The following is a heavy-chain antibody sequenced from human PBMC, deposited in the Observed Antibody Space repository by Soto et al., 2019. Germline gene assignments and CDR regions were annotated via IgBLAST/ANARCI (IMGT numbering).Heavy chain of an antibody. J-gene: IGHJ6*02. Sequence: QVQLVQSGAEVKKPGASVKVSCKVSGYTLTELSMHWVRQAPGKGLEWMGGFAPEDGETIYAQKFQGRVTMTEDTSTATAYMELSSLRSEDTAVYYCATTTEYSSSSLGGFPGLGYSMDVWGQGTTVTVSS. CDR3: ATTTEYSSSSLGGFPGLGYSMDV. CDR2: FAPEDGET. V-gene: IGHV1-24*01. CDR1: GYTLTELS. D-gene: IGHD6-6*01.